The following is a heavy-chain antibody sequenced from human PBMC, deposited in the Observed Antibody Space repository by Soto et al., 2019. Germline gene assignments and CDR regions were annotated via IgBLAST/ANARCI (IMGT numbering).Heavy chain of an antibody. V-gene: IGHV3-11*01. CDR2: ISGDGTTQ. Sequence: WGSLRLSCAASGFKFCDHYISCIGQAPGKGLEWVSKISGDGTTQYYADSVKGRFTVSRDNAKNSLHLQMNSLRAEDTALYYCAGDPFYYASGFWGQGTLVTVSS. J-gene: IGHJ4*02. D-gene: IGHD3-10*01. CDR3: AGDPFYYASGF. CDR1: GFKFCDHY.